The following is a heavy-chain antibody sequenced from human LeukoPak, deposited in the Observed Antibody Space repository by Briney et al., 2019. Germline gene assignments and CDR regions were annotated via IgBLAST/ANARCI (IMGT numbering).Heavy chain of an antibody. CDR2: IYYSGST. J-gene: IGHJ4*02. V-gene: IGHV4-31*03. Sequence: PSETLSLTCTVSGGSISSGGYYWSWIRQHPGKGLEWIGYIYYSGSTYYNPSLKSRVTISVDTSKNQFSLKLSSVTAADTAVYYCARVNYGSGSIDYWGQGTLVTVSS. CDR1: GGSISSGGYY. D-gene: IGHD3-10*01. CDR3: ARVNYGSGSIDY.